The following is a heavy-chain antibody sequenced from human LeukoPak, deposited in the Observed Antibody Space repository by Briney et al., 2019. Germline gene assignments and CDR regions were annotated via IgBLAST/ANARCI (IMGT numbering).Heavy chain of an antibody. V-gene: IGHV3-30*18. CDR1: GFTFSSYG. Sequence: GGSLRLSCAASGFTFSSYGMHWVRQATGKGLEWVAVISYDGSNKYYADSVKGRFTISRDNSKNTLYLQMISLRAEDTAVYYCAKLDLYYYGSGSPRGWGQGTLVTVSS. D-gene: IGHD3-10*01. CDR3: AKLDLYYYGSGSPRG. CDR2: ISYDGSNK. J-gene: IGHJ4*02.